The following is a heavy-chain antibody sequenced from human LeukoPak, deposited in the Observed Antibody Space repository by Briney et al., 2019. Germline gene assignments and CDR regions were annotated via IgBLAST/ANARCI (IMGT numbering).Heavy chain of an antibody. D-gene: IGHD6-13*01. CDR2: INHSGST. CDR1: GGSFSGYY. J-gene: IGHJ5*02. V-gene: IGHV4-34*01. CDR3: ARHGRLTAAAHNWFDP. Sequence: SETLSLTCAVYGGSFSGYYWSWIRQPPGKGLEWIGEINHSGSTNYNPSLKSRVTISVDTSKNQFSLKLSSVTAADTAVYYCARHGRLTAAAHNWFDPWGQGTLVTVSS.